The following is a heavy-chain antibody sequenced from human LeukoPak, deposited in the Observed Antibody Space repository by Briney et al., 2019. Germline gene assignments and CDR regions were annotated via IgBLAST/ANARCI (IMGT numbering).Heavy chain of an antibody. J-gene: IGHJ4*02. CDR3: ARDQSEGLDY. CDR1: GYTFTSYY. Sequence: GASVTVSCKVSGYTFTSYYMHWVRQAPGQGLEWMVIINPSGGSTSYAQKFQGRVTMTRDTSTSTVYMELSSLRSEDTAVYYYARDQSEGLDYWGQGTLVTVSS. V-gene: IGHV1-46*01. CDR2: INPSGGST.